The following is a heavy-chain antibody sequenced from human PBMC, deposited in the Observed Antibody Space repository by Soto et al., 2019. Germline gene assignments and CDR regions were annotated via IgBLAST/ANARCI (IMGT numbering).Heavy chain of an antibody. J-gene: IGHJ3*01. V-gene: IGHV5-51*01. CDR2: IYPGDSDI. D-gene: IGHD6-19*01. CDR1: GYSFTSYW. Sequence: GSLKISCKGSGYSFTSYWIGWVRQMPGKGLEWMGIIYPGDSDIRYSPSFQGQVTISADKSISTAYLQWSRLKAPDTAMYYCARPLAVIGALDVLDVGGQGKMVTVSS. CDR3: ARPLAVIGALDVLDV.